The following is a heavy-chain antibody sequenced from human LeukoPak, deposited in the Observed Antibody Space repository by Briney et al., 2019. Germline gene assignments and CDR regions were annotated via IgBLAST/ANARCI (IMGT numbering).Heavy chain of an antibody. Sequence: SQTLSLTCTVSGGSISSGGYYWSWIRQHPGKGLEWIGYIDYSGSTYYNPSLKSRVTILVDTSKNQFSLKLSSVTAADTAVYYCARGERDPYFDYWGQGSLVTVSS. CDR2: IDYSGST. D-gene: IGHD5-24*01. CDR3: ARGERDPYFDY. J-gene: IGHJ4*02. CDR1: GGSISSGGYY. V-gene: IGHV4-31*03.